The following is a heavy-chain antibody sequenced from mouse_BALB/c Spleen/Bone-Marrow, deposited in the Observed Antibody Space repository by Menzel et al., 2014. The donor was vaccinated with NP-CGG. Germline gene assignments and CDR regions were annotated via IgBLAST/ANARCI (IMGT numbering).Heavy chain of an antibody. J-gene: IGHJ3*01. D-gene: IGHD1-3*01. CDR1: GYTFTTYW. CDR2: IDPSDSYT. V-gene: IGHV1-69*02. CDR3: ARGGDNYAWFPY. Sequence: QVQLKQSGAEFVKPGASVKLSCKASGYTFTTYWMHWVKQRPGQGLEWIGQIDPSDSYTNYSQKFKGKATLTVDKSSSTAYMQLSSLSSEDSAVYYCARGGDNYAWFPYWGQGTLATVSA.